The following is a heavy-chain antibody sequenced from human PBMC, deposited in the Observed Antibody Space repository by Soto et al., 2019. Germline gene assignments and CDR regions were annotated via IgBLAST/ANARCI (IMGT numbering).Heavy chain of an antibody. J-gene: IGHJ6*02. CDR1: GGSISSSSYS. V-gene: IGHV4-39*01. Sequence: PSETLSLTCIVSGGSISSSSYSWAWIRQPPGKGLEWIGTIYYGGNTYYNPSLKSRVTISVDTSKNQFSLKLSSVTAADTAVYYCARHLTYCSAGSCYSDFPYYGMDVWGQGTKVTVSS. CDR3: ARHLTYCSAGSCYSDFPYYGMDV. CDR2: IYYGGNT. D-gene: IGHD2-15*01.